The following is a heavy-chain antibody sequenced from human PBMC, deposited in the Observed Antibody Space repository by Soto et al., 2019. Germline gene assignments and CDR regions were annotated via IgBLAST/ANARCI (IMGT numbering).Heavy chain of an antibody. D-gene: IGHD1-7*01. V-gene: IGHV3-64D*06. CDR3: VKSRGGTNFDVLD. Sequence: EVQLVESGGGLVQPGGSLRLSCAASGFTFSSFALHWVRQAPRKGLEYISGVRGNGDPPFYADSVKGRFTITRDNSQKTFYLQMTALNVDDTAVYYSVKSRGGTNFDVLDRGQGTLVTVSS. CDR1: GFTFSSFA. CDR2: VRGNGDPP. J-gene: IGHJ4*02.